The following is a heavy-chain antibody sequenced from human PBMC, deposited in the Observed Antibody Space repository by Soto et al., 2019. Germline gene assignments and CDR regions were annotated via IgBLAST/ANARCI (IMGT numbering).Heavy chain of an antibody. J-gene: IGHJ4*02. CDR3: ARESEDLTSNFDY. Sequence: VQSGGSLRLSCAASGFTFSSYAMSWVRQAPGKGLEWVSAISGSGGSTYYADSVKGRFTISRDNAKNSLYLEMNSLRAEDTAVYYCARESEDLTSNFDYWGQGTLVTVSS. CDR1: GFTFSSYA. V-gene: IGHV3-23*01. CDR2: ISGSGGST.